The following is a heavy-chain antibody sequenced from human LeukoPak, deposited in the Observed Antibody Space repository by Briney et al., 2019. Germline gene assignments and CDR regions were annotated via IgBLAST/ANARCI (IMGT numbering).Heavy chain of an antibody. CDR1: GFTFSSYG. CDR3: AKSIAVAGTGAFDI. Sequence: PGRSLRLSCAASGFTFSSYGMHWVRQAPGKGLEWVAVIWYDGSNKYYADSVKGRFTISRDNSKNTLYLQMNSPRAEDTAVYYCAKSIAVAGTGAFDIWGQGTMVTVSS. D-gene: IGHD6-19*01. J-gene: IGHJ3*02. CDR2: IWYDGSNK. V-gene: IGHV3-33*06.